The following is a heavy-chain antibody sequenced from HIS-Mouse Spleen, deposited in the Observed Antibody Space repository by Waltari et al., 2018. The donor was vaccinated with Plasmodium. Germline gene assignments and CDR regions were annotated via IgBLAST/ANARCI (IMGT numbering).Heavy chain of an antibody. CDR3: AKVAQGTRDAFDI. V-gene: IGHV3-33*06. Sequence: QPGRSLRLSCAASGFTFSSYGMHWVRQAPGKGLEWVAVIWYDGSNKYYADSVKGRFTISRDNSKNTLDLQMNSLRAEDTAVYYCAKVAQGTRDAFDIWGQGTMVTVSS. J-gene: IGHJ3*02. CDR1: GFTFSSYG. D-gene: IGHD2-8*01. CDR2: IWYDGSNK.